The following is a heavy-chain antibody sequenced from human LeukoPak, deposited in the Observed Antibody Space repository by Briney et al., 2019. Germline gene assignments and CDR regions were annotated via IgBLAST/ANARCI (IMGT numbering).Heavy chain of an antibody. D-gene: IGHD5-18*01. CDR3: AGQLWYWYFDL. Sequence: PSETLSLTCAVYGGSFSGYYWSWIRQHPGKGLEWIGEINHSGSTNYNPSLKSRVTISVDTSKNQFSLKLSSVTAADTAVYYCAGQLWYWYFDLWGRGTLVTVSS. CDR1: GGSFSGYY. V-gene: IGHV4-34*01. CDR2: INHSGST. J-gene: IGHJ2*01.